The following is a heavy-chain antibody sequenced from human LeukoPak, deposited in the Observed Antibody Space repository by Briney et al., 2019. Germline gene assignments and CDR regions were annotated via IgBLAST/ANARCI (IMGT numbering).Heavy chain of an antibody. CDR1: GFTFSSYG. D-gene: IGHD3-22*01. J-gene: IGHJ4*02. CDR2: ISYDGSNK. CDR3: AKDQSYYDSSGYRYFNY. Sequence: GRSVRLSCAASGFTFSSYGMHWVRQAPGKGLEWVAVISYDGSNKYYADSVKGRFTISRDNSKNTLYLQMNSLRAEDTAVYYCAKDQSYYDSSGYRYFNYWGQGTLVTVSS. V-gene: IGHV3-30*18.